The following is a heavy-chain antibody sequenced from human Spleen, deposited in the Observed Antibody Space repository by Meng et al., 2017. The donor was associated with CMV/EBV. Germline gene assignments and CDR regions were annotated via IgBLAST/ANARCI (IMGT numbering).Heavy chain of an antibody. CDR1: GASVSSTYW. J-gene: IGHJ4*02. CDR2: IHHSGST. CDR3: ARNLDF. V-gene: IGHV4-4*02. Sequence: LSLPCAVAGASVSSTYWWSWVRQAPGKGLEWIAEIHHSGSTNYNPSLKSRVTISVDKSKNQLSLKLTSLTAADTAVYYCARNLDFWGQGTLVTVSS.